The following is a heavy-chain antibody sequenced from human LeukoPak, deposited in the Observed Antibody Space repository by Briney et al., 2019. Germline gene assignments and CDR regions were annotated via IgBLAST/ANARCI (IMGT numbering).Heavy chain of an antibody. CDR1: GGSLSGSY. D-gene: IGHD6-13*01. V-gene: IGHV4-59*01. CDR3: ARGSSLYEY. Sequence: SETLSLTCAVSGGSLSGSYWSWIRQFPGKGLEWIGFVFYTGSFNYNPSLKSRVRISVDTSRNQFSLRLSSVTAADTAVCYCARGSSLYEYWGQGTLVTVSS. J-gene: IGHJ4*02. CDR2: VFYTGSF.